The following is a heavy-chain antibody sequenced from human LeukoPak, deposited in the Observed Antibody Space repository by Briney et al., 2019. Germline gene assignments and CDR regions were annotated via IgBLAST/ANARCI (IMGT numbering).Heavy chain of an antibody. CDR3: ARERETTAFDF. Sequence: GASVKVSCKASGYTFTNYYIHWVRQAPGQGLEWMGWINPNSGGTNYAQKFQGRVTMTRATSISKAYMEVSRLRSDDTAVYYCARERETTAFDFWGQGTLVTVSS. D-gene: IGHD1-1*01. V-gene: IGHV1-2*02. CDR2: INPNSGGT. J-gene: IGHJ4*02. CDR1: GYTFTNYY.